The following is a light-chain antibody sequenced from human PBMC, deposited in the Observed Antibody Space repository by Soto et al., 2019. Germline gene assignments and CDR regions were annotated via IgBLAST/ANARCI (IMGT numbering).Light chain of an antibody. CDR2: KAS. J-gene: IGKJ1*01. V-gene: IGKV1-5*03. CDR1: QSISTW. CDR3: QQYDTYTGA. Sequence: DIQMTQSPSTLSASVGDRVTITCRASQSISTWLAWYQQKPGKAPKLLIYKASSSESGVPSRFSGSGFGTEFTLTISNLQPEDSATCYCQQYDTYTGAFGQGTKV.